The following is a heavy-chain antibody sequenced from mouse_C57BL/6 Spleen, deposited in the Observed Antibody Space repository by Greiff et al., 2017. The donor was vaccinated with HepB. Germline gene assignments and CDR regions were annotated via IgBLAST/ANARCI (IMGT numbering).Heavy chain of an antibody. CDR3: VKAVSSGSSYTWFAY. Sequence: EVHLVESGGGLVQPGASLRLSCAASGFTFNDYQMSWVRQAPGKAPEWLALIRNKANGYTTEYTASVKGRFTISRANSQNILYLQMNTLRAEDSATYYCVKAVSSGSSYTWFAYWGQVTLVTVSA. D-gene: IGHD1-1*01. J-gene: IGHJ3*01. CDR1: GFTFNDYQ. V-gene: IGHV7-4*01. CDR2: IRNKANGYTT.